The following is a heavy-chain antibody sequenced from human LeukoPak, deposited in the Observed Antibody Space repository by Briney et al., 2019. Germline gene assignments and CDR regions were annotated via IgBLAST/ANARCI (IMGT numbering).Heavy chain of an antibody. CDR1: GGSISSGDYY. CDR3: ARVSGAAFPFIDY. V-gene: IGHV4-30-4*01. Sequence: SQTLSLTCTVSGGSISSGDYYWSWIRQPPGKGLEWIGHIYYSGSTYYNPSLKSRVTISVDTSKNQFSLKLSSVTAADTAVYYCARVSGAAFPFIDYWGQGTLVTVSS. CDR2: IYYSGST. D-gene: IGHD3-10*01. J-gene: IGHJ4*02.